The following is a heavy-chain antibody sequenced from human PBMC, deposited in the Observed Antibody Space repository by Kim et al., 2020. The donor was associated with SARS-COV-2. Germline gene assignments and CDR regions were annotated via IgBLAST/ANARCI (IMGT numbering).Heavy chain of an antibody. CDR2: INHSGST. V-gene: IGHV4-34*01. Sequence: SETLSLTCAVYGGSFSGYYWSWIRQPPGKGLEWIGEINHSGSTNYNPSLKSRVTISVDTSKNQFSLKLSSVTAADTAVYYCARGLRLLPAEDYWGQGTLVTVSS. J-gene: IGHJ4*02. D-gene: IGHD2-2*01. CDR3: ARGLRLLPAEDY. CDR1: GGSFSGYY.